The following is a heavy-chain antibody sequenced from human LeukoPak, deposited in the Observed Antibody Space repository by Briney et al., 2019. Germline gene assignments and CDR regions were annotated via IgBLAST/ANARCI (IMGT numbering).Heavy chain of an antibody. CDR1: GYTFNTYD. CDR3: AREDYYDSGSNDY. J-gene: IGHJ4*02. V-gene: IGHV1-8*03. D-gene: IGHD3-22*01. CDR2: MNPNSGNT. Sequence: ALVKVCCKAAGYTFNTYDITWVRQATGQGLEWMGWMNPNSGNTASAPKFQGRVTITRNTSISTAYMELSSLRSEDTAVYYCAREDYYDSGSNDYWGQGTLVTVSS.